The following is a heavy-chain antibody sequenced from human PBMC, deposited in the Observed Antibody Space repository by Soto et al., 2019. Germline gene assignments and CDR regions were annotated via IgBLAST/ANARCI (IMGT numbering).Heavy chain of an antibody. CDR1: GGSISSGGYY. CDR2: IYYSGST. CDR3: ARDLRDCSGGSCYSGWFDP. D-gene: IGHD2-15*01. Sequence: QVQLQESGPGLVKPSQTLSLTCTVSGGSISSGGYYWSWIHQHPGKGLEWIGYIYYSGSTYYNPSLKSRVTISVDTSKNQFSLKLSSVTAADTAVYYCARDLRDCSGGSCYSGWFDPWGQGTLVTVSS. J-gene: IGHJ5*02. V-gene: IGHV4-31*03.